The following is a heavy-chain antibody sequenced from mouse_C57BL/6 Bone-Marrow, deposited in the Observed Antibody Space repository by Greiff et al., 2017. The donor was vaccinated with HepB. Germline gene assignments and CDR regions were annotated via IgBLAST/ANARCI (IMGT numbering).Heavy chain of an antibody. V-gene: IGHV1-64*01. CDR3: ARRIYGSSSYYAMDY. CDR1: GYTFTSYW. CDR2: IHPNSGST. J-gene: IGHJ4*01. D-gene: IGHD1-1*01. Sequence: LQPGAELVMPGASVKLSCKASGYTFTSYWMHWVKQRPGQGLEWIGMIHPNSGSTNYNEKFKSKATLTVDKSSSTAYMQLSRLTSEDSAVYYCARRIYGSSSYYAMDYWGQGTSVTVSS.